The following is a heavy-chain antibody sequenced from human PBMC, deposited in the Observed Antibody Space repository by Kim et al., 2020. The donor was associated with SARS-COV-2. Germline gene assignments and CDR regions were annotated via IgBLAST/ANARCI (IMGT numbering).Heavy chain of an antibody. CDR3: ARVGYGGNPVDY. J-gene: IGHJ4*02. D-gene: IGHD2-15*01. V-gene: IGHV1-3*01. Sequence: KYSQRVQGRVTITRDTSASTAYMELSSLRSEDTAVYYCARVGYGGNPVDYWGQGTLVTVSS.